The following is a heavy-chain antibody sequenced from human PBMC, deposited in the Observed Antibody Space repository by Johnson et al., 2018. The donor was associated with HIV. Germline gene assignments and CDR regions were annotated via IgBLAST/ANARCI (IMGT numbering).Heavy chain of an antibody. CDR3: ARGDCTNGVCPPPRRDAFDI. V-gene: IGHV3-30*03. J-gene: IGHJ3*02. CDR1: GFTFSSYG. Sequence: VQLVESGGGVVQPGRSLRLSCAVSGFTFSSYGMHWVRQAPGKGLEWVAVISYDGSEKYYVDSVKGRFTISRDNPKNSLYLQMNSLRAEDTAVYYCARGDCTNGVCPPPRRDAFDIWGQGTMVTISS. CDR2: ISYDGSEK. D-gene: IGHD2-8*01.